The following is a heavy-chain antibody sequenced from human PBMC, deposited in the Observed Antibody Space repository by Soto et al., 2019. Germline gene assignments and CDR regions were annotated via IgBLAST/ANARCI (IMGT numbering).Heavy chain of an antibody. J-gene: IGHJ4*02. CDR2: INPDGSVK. Sequence: EVQLVQSGGGLVQPGGSLRLSCGASGFTFSSHWMTWVRQAPGKGLEWVASINPDGSVKHYVDSVKGRFTISRDNADHSLYLQMSSLRAEDTAVYYCASHHEGSGYYYWGQGTLVTVSS. CDR1: GFTFSSHW. D-gene: IGHD3-22*01. V-gene: IGHV3-7*01. CDR3: ASHHEGSGYYY.